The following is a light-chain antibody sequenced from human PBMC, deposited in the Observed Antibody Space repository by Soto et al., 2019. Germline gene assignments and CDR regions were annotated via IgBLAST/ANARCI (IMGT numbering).Light chain of an antibody. Sequence: DVQMTQSPSSLSAAVGDSLTLTCRASQTVTSYLNWYQQKPGKAPKLLIYAASTLQSGVPSRFRGSGSGTQFTLTIISLQPEDFATYYCQQSYRFPKTFGRGTKGEVK. V-gene: IGKV1-39*01. CDR1: QTVTSY. J-gene: IGKJ1*01. CDR2: AAS. CDR3: QQSYRFPKT.